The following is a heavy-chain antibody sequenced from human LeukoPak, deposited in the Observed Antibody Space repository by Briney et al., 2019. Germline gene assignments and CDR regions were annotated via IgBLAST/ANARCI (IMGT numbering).Heavy chain of an antibody. J-gene: IGHJ6*03. D-gene: IGHD4-23*01. CDR3: ARVPTGGGNLHYYYMDV. CDR1: GYTFTGYY. CDR2: INPNSGGT. Sequence: ASVKASCKASGYTFTGYYMHWVRQAPGQGLEWMGWINPNSGGTNYAQKFQGRVTMTRDTSISTAYMELSRLRSDDTAVYYCARVPTGGGNLHYYYMDVWGKGTTVTVSS. V-gene: IGHV1-2*02.